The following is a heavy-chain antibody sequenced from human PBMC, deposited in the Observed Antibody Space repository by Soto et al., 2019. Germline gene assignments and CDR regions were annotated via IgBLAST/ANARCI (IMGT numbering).Heavy chain of an antibody. D-gene: IGHD2-2*01. Sequence: GASVKVSCKASGGTFSSYAISWVRQAPGQGLEWMGGIILIFGTANYAQKFQGRVTITADESTSTAYMELSSLRSEDTAVYYCARSGGGDIVVVPAGAKYYYYGMDVWGQGTTVTVSS. CDR2: IILIFGTA. CDR3: ARSGGGDIVVVPAGAKYYYYGMDV. CDR1: GGTFSSYA. J-gene: IGHJ6*02. V-gene: IGHV1-69*13.